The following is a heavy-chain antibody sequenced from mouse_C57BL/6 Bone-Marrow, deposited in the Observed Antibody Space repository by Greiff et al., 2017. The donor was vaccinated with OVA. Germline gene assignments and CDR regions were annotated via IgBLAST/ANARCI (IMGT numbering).Heavy chain of an antibody. Sequence: EVQLQESGGDLVKPGGSLKLSCAASGFTFSSYGMSWVRQTPDKRLEWVATISSGGSYTYYPDSVKGRFTISRDNAKNTLYLQMSILNSEDTAMSYCASYYYCSSLDWYFDVWGTGTTVTVSS. CDR1: GFTFSSYG. J-gene: IGHJ1*03. CDR3: ASYYYCSSLDWYFDV. V-gene: IGHV5-6*01. D-gene: IGHD1-1*01. CDR2: ISSGGSYT.